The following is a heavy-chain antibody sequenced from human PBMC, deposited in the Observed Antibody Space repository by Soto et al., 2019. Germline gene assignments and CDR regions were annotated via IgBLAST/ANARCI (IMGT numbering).Heavy chain of an antibody. CDR2: TYYKSQCYY. D-gene: IGHD6-19*01. Sequence: SQTLSLTSAISVDTVSSNIAACNWISHYPSRGLEWLGRTYYKSQCYYDYAVSVKSRIIINPDTSQAQFSLQLNSVSPEDKAVYYCAGDWQSVRGVQIAVGNFDSWGQGTLVTVSS. J-gene: IGHJ4*02. V-gene: IGHV6-1*01. CDR3: AGDWQSVRGVQIAVGNFDS. CDR1: VDTVSSNIAA.